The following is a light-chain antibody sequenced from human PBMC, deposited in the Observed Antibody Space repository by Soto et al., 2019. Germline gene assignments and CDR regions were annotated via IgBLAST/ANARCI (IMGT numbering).Light chain of an antibody. J-gene: IGKJ3*01. V-gene: IGKV3-11*01. CDR2: DAS. CDR1: QTVGRY. Sequence: EIVLTQSPAPLSLSPGDRVTLSCRASQTVGRYLSWYQHSPGQGPRLLVYDASNRATGIPARFSGSGSETDFTLTISSLEPEDFAVYYCQQRSNWPRTFGPGTKVDIK. CDR3: QQRSNWPRT.